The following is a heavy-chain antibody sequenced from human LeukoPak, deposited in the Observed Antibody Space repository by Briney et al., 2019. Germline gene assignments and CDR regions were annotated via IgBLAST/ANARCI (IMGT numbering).Heavy chain of an antibody. J-gene: IGHJ4*02. D-gene: IGHD3-22*01. CDR1: GGSISSGSYY. CDR3: ARLAYDSSGYYGLDY. Sequence: PSETLSLTCTVAGGSISSGSYYWSWIRQPAGRGLEWIGRIYTSGSTNYNPSLKSRVTISVDTSKNQFSLKLSSVTAADTAVYYCARLAYDSSGYYGLDYWGQGTLVTVSS. CDR2: IYTSGST. V-gene: IGHV4-61*02.